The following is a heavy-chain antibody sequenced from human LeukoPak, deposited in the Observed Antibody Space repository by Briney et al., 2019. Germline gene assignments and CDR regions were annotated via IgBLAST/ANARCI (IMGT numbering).Heavy chain of an antibody. Sequence: ASVKVSCKTSGYRLTAYYMHWVRQAPGQGLEWMGWINPNSGGTNYAQKFQGRVTMTRDTSITTGYMELTRLRSDDTAVYYFARRVLGSGRGNWYFDLWGRGTLVTVSS. CDR3: ARRVLGSGRGNWYFDL. V-gene: IGHV1-2*02. D-gene: IGHD3-16*01. J-gene: IGHJ2*01. CDR1: GYRLTAYY. CDR2: INPNSGGT.